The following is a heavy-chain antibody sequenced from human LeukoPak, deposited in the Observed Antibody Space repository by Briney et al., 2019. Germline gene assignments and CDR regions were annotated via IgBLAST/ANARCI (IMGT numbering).Heavy chain of an antibody. CDR1: GFSFDSYA. D-gene: IGHD2-15*01. Sequence: GGSLRLSCTASGFSFDSYAMGWVRQAPGRGLEWVAVISYDGSNKYYADSVKGRFTISRDNSKNTLYLQMNSLRAEDTAVYYCARGKALLGWFDPWGQGTLVTVSS. CDR2: ISYDGSNK. V-gene: IGHV3-30-3*01. J-gene: IGHJ5*02. CDR3: ARGKALLGWFDP.